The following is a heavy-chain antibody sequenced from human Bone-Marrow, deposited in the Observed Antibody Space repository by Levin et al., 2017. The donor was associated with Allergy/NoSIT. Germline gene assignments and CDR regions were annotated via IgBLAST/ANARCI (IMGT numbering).Heavy chain of an antibody. CDR3: ARPVPAAGWLFDY. V-gene: IGHV5-51*01. Sequence: KVSCKGSGYSFTSYWIGWVRQMPGKGLEWMGIIYPGDSDTRYSPSFQGQVTISADKSISTAYLQWSSLKASDTAMYYCARPVPAAGWLFDYWGQGTLVTVSS. CDR2: IYPGDSDT. D-gene: IGHD6-13*01. J-gene: IGHJ4*02. CDR1: GYSFTSYW.